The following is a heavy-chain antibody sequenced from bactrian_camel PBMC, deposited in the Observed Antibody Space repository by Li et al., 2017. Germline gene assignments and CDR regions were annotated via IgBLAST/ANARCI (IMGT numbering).Heavy chain of an antibody. Sequence: QLVESGGGSVEAGGSPRFSCAASVFPHSTKCMGWFRQAPGKEREGVATISLGGGVTYYSDSVKGRFTISRDNAKNIIYLQMSSLTPDDTAMYYCAAGTRIIVGDYCDGITDWGQGTQVTVS. CDR3: AAGTRIIVGDYCDGITD. J-gene: IGHJ4*01. D-gene: IGHD3*01. CDR2: ISLGGGVT. CDR1: VFPHSTKC. V-gene: IGHV3S1*01.